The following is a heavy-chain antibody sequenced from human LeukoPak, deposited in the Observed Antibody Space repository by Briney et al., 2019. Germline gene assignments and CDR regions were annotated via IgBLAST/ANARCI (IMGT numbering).Heavy chain of an antibody. Sequence: AGGSLRLSCAASGFTFSRYAMHWVRQAPGKGLEWVALMSYDGSSMYYADSVKGRFTISRDNSKNTLYLQMNSLRAEDTAVYYCAKYKGQGIIDYWGQGTLVTVSS. CDR2: MSYDGSSM. V-gene: IGHV3-30-3*02. J-gene: IGHJ4*02. CDR1: GFTFSRYA. D-gene: IGHD1-14*01. CDR3: AKYKGQGIIDY.